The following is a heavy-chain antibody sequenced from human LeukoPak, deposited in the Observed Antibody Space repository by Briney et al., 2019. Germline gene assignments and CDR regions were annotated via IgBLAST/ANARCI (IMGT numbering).Heavy chain of an antibody. V-gene: IGHV4-31*01. CDR3: PRATAFRVRGHYYYGMDV. CDR1: GVFISSGNYY. D-gene: IGHD3-10*01. J-gene: IGHJ6*02. Sequence: SETLSLTCTVSGVFISSGNYYWNWIRQRPGKSLEWIGNILNSGITSYNPSFKSPVSISVDTSNNQFSLKVGSVTAANTAVYFCPRATAFRVRGHYYYGMDVWGQGTTVTVSS. CDR2: ILNSGIT.